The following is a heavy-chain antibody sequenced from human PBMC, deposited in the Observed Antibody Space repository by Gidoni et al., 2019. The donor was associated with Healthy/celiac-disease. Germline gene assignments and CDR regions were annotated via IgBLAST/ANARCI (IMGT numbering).Heavy chain of an antibody. CDR2: ISYDGSNK. CDR3: ARDMMMDRGAFDI. D-gene: IGHD3-16*01. V-gene: IGHV3-30*03. J-gene: IGHJ3*02. CDR1: GFTFSSYG. Sequence: QVQLVESGGGVVQPGRSLRLSCAASGFTFSSYGMHWVRQAPGKGLEWVAVISYDGSNKYYADSVKGRFTISRDNSKNTLYLQMNSLRAEDTAVYYCARDMMMDRGAFDIWGQGTMVTVSS.